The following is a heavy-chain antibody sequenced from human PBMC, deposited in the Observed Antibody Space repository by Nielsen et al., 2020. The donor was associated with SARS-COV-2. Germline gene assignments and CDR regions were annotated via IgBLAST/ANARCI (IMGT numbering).Heavy chain of an antibody. J-gene: IGHJ4*02. CDR2: MFYIGTA. CDR3: ARGGYNIYDFDY. D-gene: IGHD5-24*01. Sequence: SETLSLTCSVSGVSVSSGSYFWSWIRQPPGKRLEWIGYMFYIGTANYNPSLQSRVNISADTSKNQFSLNLSSVTAADTAIYYCARGGYNIYDFDYWGRGTLVTVSS. V-gene: IGHV4-61*01. CDR1: GVSVSSGSYF.